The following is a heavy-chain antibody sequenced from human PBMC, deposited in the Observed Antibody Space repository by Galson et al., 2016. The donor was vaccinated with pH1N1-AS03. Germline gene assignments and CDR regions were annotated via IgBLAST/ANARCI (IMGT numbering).Heavy chain of an antibody. V-gene: IGHV2-5*01. J-gene: IGHJ3*02. D-gene: IGHD2-15*01. Sequence: PALVKPTQTLTLTCTVTGFSLTTMREGVGWIRQPPGKALEWLALIYWNEDKRFSQSLKNRLTITKDTSKNEIVLTMTNMDPADTGTYYCAHSRVAGEASGAFEIWGLGTMVTVSS. CDR3: AHSRVAGEASGAFEI. CDR2: IYWNEDK. CDR1: GFSLTTMREG.